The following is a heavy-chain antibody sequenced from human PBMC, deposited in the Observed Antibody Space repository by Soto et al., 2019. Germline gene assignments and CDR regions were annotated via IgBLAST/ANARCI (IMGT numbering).Heavy chain of an antibody. CDR2: ISAYNGNT. CDR3: ARDQLTGSSSWYQDYYYYGMDV. Sequence: GASVKVSCKASGYTFTSYGISWVLQATGQGLEWMGWISAYNGNTNYAQKLQGRVTMTTDTSTSTAYMELRSLRSDDTAVYYCARDQLTGSSSWYQDYYYYGMDVWGQGTTVTVSS. J-gene: IGHJ6*02. D-gene: IGHD6-13*01. CDR1: GYTFTSYG. V-gene: IGHV1-18*04.